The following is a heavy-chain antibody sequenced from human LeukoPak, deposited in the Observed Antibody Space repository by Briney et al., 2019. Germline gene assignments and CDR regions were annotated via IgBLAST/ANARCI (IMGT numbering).Heavy chain of an antibody. CDR3: ARDRHLGSSGTNWFDP. V-gene: IGHV1-2*02. D-gene: IGHD6-19*01. J-gene: IGHJ5*02. CDR2: INPNTGAT. CDR1: GYTFSGYY. Sequence: ASVKVSCKASGYTFSGYYVHWVRQAPGQGLEWMGWINPNTGATNYAQKFQGRVTMTRDTSISTAYMELSRLRSDDTAVYYCARDRHLGSSGTNWFDPWGQGPRSPSPQ.